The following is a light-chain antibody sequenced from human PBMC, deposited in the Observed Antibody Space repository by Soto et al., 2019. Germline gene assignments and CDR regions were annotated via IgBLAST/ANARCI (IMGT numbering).Light chain of an antibody. V-gene: IGKV2-28*01. CDR1: QTHLLSNGHIY. CDR3: MQTLQTPPWT. CDR2: LGS. J-gene: IGKJ1*01. Sequence: DVVMTQSPLSLPVNPGEPASNSCRSSQTHLLSNGHIYLDWYLQKPGLSPQLLIYLGSNRASGVLYRFSGSGSGTEFTLKISRVEAEDVGIYYCMQTLQTPPWTFGQGTKVDIK.